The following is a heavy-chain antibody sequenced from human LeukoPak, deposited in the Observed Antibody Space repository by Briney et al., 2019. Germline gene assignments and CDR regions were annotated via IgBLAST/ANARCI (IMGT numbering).Heavy chain of an antibody. CDR3: ARGLGSSTSRPPPENWFDP. CDR2: IYYSGST. J-gene: IGHJ5*02. Sequence: SETLSLTCTVSGGSISSYYWSWIRQPPGKGLEWIGYIYYSGSTNYNPSLKSRVTISVGTSKNQFSLKLSSVTAADTAVYYCARGLGSSTSRPPPENWFDPWGQGTLVTVSS. CDR1: GGSISSYY. D-gene: IGHD2-2*01. V-gene: IGHV4-59*12.